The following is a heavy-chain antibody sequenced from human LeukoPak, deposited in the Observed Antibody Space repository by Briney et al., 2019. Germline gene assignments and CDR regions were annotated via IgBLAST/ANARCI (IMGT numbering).Heavy chain of an antibody. J-gene: IGHJ4*02. CDR2: IYPGDSDT. Sequence: GESLKISCNGSGYXFTSYWICWVRQMPGKGLEWMGNIYPGDSDTRYSPSFQGQVTISADKSISTAYLQWSSLKASDTAMYYCARYYYDSSGYTPHYYFDYWGQGTLVTVSS. V-gene: IGHV5-51*01. CDR3: ARYYYDSSGYTPHYYFDY. D-gene: IGHD3-22*01. CDR1: GYXFTSYW.